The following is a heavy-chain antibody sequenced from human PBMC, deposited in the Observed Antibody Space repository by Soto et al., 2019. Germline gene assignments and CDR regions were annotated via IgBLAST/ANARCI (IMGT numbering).Heavy chain of an antibody. CDR3: ARLGAYYQSLDP. CDR2: IFYDGYT. V-gene: IGHV4-39*07. CDR1: GDSISGSPYF. Sequence: SETLSLTCTVSGDSISGSPYFWGWIRQPPGKGLEWVGSIFYDGYTRYTPSLRSRVTISLDRSKNQFSLRLTSVTAADTAVYYCARLGAYYQSLDPWGPGTLVTVSS. J-gene: IGHJ5*02. D-gene: IGHD2-21*01.